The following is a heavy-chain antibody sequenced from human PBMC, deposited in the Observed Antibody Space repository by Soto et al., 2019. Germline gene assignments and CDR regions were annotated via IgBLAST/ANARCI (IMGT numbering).Heavy chain of an antibody. D-gene: IGHD2-21*01. J-gene: IGHJ4*02. V-gene: IGHV4-34*01. Sequence: QVQLQQWGAGLLKPSETLSLTCAVYGRSFSGYYWSWIRQPPGKGLEWIGEINHSGSTNYNPSLKSRVTISVDTSKNRFSLKLSSLTAADTAVYYCARAYGGDVFDYWGQGTLVTVSS. CDR3: ARAYGGDVFDY. CDR1: GRSFSGYY. CDR2: INHSGST.